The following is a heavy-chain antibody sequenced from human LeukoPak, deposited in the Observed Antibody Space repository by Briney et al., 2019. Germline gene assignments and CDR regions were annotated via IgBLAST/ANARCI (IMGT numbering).Heavy chain of an antibody. Sequence: GGSLRLSCAASGFTFSSYAMSWVRQAPGKGLEWVSAISGSGGSTYYADSVKGRFTISRDNSKNTLYLQMNSLRAEDTAVYYCANPSIVLMVYAQFDYWGQGTLVTDSS. D-gene: IGHD2-8*01. CDR1: GFTFSSYA. J-gene: IGHJ4*02. V-gene: IGHV3-23*01. CDR3: ANPSIVLMVYAQFDY. CDR2: ISGSGGST.